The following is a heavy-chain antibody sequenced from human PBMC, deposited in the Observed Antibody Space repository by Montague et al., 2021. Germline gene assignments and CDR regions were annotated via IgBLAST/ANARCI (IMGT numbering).Heavy chain of an antibody. D-gene: IGHD1-1*01. CDR2: ISYSGRT. Sequence: SETLSLTCTVSGGSISNYFWTWIRQPPGKGLEWIGFISYSGRTNFNLSLKSRVTISLDTSKNQFSLNLSSVTAADTAVYYCARDTTTDGFDIWGQGTMVTVSS. V-gene: IGHV4-59*13. CDR1: GGSISNYF. J-gene: IGHJ3*02. CDR3: ARDTTTDGFDI.